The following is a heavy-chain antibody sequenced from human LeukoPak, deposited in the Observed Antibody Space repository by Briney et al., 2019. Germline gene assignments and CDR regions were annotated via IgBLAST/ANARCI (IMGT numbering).Heavy chain of an antibody. J-gene: IGHJ1*01. Sequence: SVKVSCKASGGTFSSYAISWVRQAPGQGLEWMGRIIPIFGTANYTQKFQGRVTITTDESTSTAYMELSSLRSEDTAVYYCAREQKPQYSSSWYSYFQHWGQGTLVTVSS. V-gene: IGHV1-69*05. CDR3: AREQKPQYSSSWYSYFQH. CDR1: GGTFSSYA. CDR2: IIPIFGTA. D-gene: IGHD6-13*01.